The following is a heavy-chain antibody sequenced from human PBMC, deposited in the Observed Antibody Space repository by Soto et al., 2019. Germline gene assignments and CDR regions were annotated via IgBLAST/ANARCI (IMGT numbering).Heavy chain of an antibody. CDR1: GYTFTGYY. J-gene: IGHJ3*02. D-gene: IGHD2-21*01. Sequence: ASVKVSCKASGYTFTGYYMHWVRQAPGQGLEWMGWINPNSGGTNYAQKFQGWVTMTRDTSISTAYMELSRLRSDDTAVYYCARVGSHSHDAFDIWGQGTMVTVSS. CDR3: ARVGSHSHDAFDI. CDR2: INPNSGGT. V-gene: IGHV1-2*04.